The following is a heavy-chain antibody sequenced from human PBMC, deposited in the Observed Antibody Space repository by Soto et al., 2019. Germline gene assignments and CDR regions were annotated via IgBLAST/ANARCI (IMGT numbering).Heavy chain of an antibody. D-gene: IGHD2-15*01. V-gene: IGHV4-34*01. CDR3: ARGFGYCSGGSCYTVRWFDP. Sequence: QVQLQQWGAGLLKPSETLSLTCAVYGGSFSGYYWSWIRQPPGKGLEWIGEINHSGSTNYNPSLKSRVTISVGQSKNQFSLKLSSVTAADTAVYYCARGFGYCSGGSCYTVRWFDPWGQGTLVTVSS. CDR2: INHSGST. CDR1: GGSFSGYY. J-gene: IGHJ5*02.